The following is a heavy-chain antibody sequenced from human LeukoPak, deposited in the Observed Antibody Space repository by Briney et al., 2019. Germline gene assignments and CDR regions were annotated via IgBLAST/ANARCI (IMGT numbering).Heavy chain of an antibody. CDR2: IYYSGST. D-gene: IGHD3-22*01. CDR3: ARLWTYYYDSSGYLDAFDI. CDR1: GGSISGGGYY. Sequence: PSETLSLTCTVSGGSISGGGYYWSWIRQHPGKGLEWIGYIYYSGSTYYNPSLKSRVTISVDTSKNQFSLKLSSVTAADTAVYYCARLWTYYYDSSGYLDAFDIWGQGTMVTVSS. V-gene: IGHV4-31*03. J-gene: IGHJ3*02.